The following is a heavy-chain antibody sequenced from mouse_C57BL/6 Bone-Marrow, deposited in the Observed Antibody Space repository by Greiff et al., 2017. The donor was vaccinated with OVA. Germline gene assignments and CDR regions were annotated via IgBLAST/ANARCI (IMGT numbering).Heavy chain of an antibody. J-gene: IGHJ2*01. CDR2: SRNKANDYTT. Sequence: EVNLVESGGGLVQSGRSLRLSYATSGFTFSDFYMEWVRQAPGKGLEWIAASRNKANDYTTEYSASVKGRFIVSRDTSQSILYLQMNALRAEDTAIYYCARDADGYLDYWGQGTTLTVSS. D-gene: IGHD2-3*01. V-gene: IGHV7-1*01. CDR3: ARDADGYLDY. CDR1: GFTFSDFY.